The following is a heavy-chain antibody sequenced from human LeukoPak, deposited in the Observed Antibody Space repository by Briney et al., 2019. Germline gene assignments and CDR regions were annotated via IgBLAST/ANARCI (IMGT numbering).Heavy chain of an antibody. D-gene: IGHD2-8*02. J-gene: IGHJ3*02. CDR1: GFTVNSNY. V-gene: IGHV3-53*01. CDR2: IYSGGST. Sequence: GGSLRLSCAASGFTVNSNYMSWVRQAPGKGLEWVSVIYSGGSTYHADSVKGRFTISRDSSKNTLYLQMNSLRAEDTAVYYCARDEGGVGAFDIWGQGTMVTVSS. CDR3: ARDEGGVGAFDI.